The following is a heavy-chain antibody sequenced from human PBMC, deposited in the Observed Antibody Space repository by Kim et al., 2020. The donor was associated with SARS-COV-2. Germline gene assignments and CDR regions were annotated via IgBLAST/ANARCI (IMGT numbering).Heavy chain of an antibody. V-gene: IGHV4-39*01. CDR3: ARLERWLLHFDY. J-gene: IGHJ4*01. D-gene: IGHD5-12*01. Sequence: YYNPYLTLRVTIAIDTYTNQFSLQLTSVTAADTAVYYCARLERWLLHFDYWGHGTLVTVSS.